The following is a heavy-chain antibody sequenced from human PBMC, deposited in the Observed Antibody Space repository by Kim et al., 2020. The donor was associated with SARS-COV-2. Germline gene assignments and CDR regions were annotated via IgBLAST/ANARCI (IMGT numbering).Heavy chain of an antibody. J-gene: IGHJ6*02. CDR3: GKGKYSGYDLDVYAMEV. V-gene: IGHV3-30*18. CDR2: ISYDGSNK. CDR1: GFTFSSFG. D-gene: IGHD5-12*01. Sequence: GGSLRLSCAASGFTFSSFGMHWVRQAPGKGLEWVAVISYDGSNKYYADSVKGRFTISRDNSKNMLYLHVNSLRVEDTAVYYCGKGKYSGYDLDVYAMEVWGQGTTVTVS.